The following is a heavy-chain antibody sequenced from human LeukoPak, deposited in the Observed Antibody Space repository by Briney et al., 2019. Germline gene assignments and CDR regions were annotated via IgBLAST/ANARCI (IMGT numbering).Heavy chain of an antibody. CDR2: ISSSGSTI. J-gene: IGHJ6*02. CDR1: GFTFSSYE. CDR3: ARDVGSNTYGRGAMDV. D-gene: IGHD5-18*01. Sequence: PGGSLRLSCAASGFTFSSYEMNWVRQAPGKGLEWVSYISSSGSTIYYADSVKGRFTISRDNAKNSPYLQMNSLRDEDTAVYYCARDVGSNTYGRGAMDVWGQGTTVTVSS. V-gene: IGHV3-48*03.